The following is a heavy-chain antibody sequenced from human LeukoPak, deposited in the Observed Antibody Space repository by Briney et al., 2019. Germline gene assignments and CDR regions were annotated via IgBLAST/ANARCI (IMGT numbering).Heavy chain of an antibody. J-gene: IGHJ3*02. CDR2: VKHSGST. CDR1: GGSFSGYY. D-gene: IGHD4-23*01. CDR3: ARGAYGGNALGAFDI. V-gene: IGHV4-34*01. Sequence: PSESLSLTCAVSGGSFSGYYWCRIRQRPGKGLGWGGEVKHSGSTNDNPYRQSRVTIAVDTSKNQFSLKLSSVTAADTAEYYCARGAYGGNALGAFDIWGQGTLVTVSS.